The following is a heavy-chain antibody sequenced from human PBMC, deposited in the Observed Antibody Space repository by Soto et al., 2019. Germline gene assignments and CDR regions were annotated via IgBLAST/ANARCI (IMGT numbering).Heavy chain of an antibody. Sequence: ASVKVSCKASGDTFTNYYIHWVRQAPGQGLEWMGIINPSGGSTSYAQKFQGRVTMIRDTSTSAVYMELCSLRSEDTAIYYCARPDCSGDSCYGFPYWGQGTLVTVSS. J-gene: IGHJ4*02. V-gene: IGHV1-46*01. CDR2: INPSGGST. D-gene: IGHD2-15*01. CDR3: ARPDCSGDSCYGFPY. CDR1: GDTFTNYY.